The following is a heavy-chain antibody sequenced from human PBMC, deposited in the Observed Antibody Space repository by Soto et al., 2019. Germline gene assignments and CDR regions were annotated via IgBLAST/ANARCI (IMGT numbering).Heavy chain of an antibody. CDR1: GYSFTSYW. D-gene: IGHD4-17*01. CDR3: ARHSDYGDHGGAFDI. J-gene: IGHJ3*02. V-gene: IGHV5-10-1*01. Sequence: PGESLKISCKGSGYSFTSYWISWVRQMPGKGLEWMGRIDPSDSYTNYSPSFQGHVTISADKSISTAYLQWSSLKASDTAMYYCARHSDYGDHGGAFDIWGQGTMVTVSS. CDR2: IDPSDSYT.